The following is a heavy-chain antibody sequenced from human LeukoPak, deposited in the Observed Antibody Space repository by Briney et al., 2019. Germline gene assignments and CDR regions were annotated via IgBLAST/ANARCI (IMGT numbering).Heavy chain of an antibody. J-gene: IGHJ4*02. V-gene: IGHV3-66*01. D-gene: IGHD4-17*01. CDR1: GFTVSSNY. CDR2: IYSGGST. CDR3: ARDQLPTVTTSYDY. Sequence: GGSLRLSCAASGFTVSSNYMSWVRQAPGKGLEWVSVIYSGGSTYYADSVKGRFTISRDNSKNTLYLQMNSLRAEDTAVYYCARDQLPTVTTSYDYWGQGTLVTVSS.